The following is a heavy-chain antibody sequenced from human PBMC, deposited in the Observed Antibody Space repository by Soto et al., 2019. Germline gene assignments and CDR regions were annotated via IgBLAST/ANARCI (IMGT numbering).Heavy chain of an antibody. V-gene: IGHV3-30-3*01. CDR3: ARDGVEVVTAAQSPSIYYYGMDV. CDR1: EFTFSIYA. D-gene: IGHD2-2*01. J-gene: IGHJ6*01. Sequence: WGSLGICCASSEFTFSIYAMHWVRQAPGRGLDCVAVISYDGSNKYYADSVKGRFTISRDNSKNTLYLQMNSLRAEDTAVYYCARDGVEVVTAAQSPSIYYYGMDVWGQGTTVTVSS. CDR2: ISYDGSNK.